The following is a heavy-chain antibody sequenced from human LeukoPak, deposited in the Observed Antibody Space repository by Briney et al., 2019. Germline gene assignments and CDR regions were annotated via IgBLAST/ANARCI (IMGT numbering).Heavy chain of an antibody. Sequence: GGSLRLSCAASGFTFSSYAMHWVRQAPGKGLEWVAVISYDGSNKYYADSVKGRFTISRDNSKNSLYLQMNSLRTEDTALYYCAKAIMATTNLDYWGQGTLVTVSS. J-gene: IGHJ4*02. CDR2: ISYDGSNK. CDR3: AKAIMATTNLDY. D-gene: IGHD5-12*01. V-gene: IGHV3-30-3*01. CDR1: GFTFSSYA.